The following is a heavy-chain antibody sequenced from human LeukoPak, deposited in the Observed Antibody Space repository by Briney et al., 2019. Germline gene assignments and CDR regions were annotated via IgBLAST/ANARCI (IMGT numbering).Heavy chain of an antibody. V-gene: IGHV3-33*06. CDR1: GFTFSSYG. CDR3: AKEGSSSWPNYYYYMDV. Sequence: GGSLRLSCAASGFTFSSYGMHWVRQAPGKGLEWVAVIWYDGSNKYYADSVKGRFTISRDNSKNTLYLQMNSLRAEDTAVYYCAKEGSSSWPNYYYYMDVWGKGTTVTVSS. D-gene: IGHD6-13*01. J-gene: IGHJ6*03. CDR2: IWYDGSNK.